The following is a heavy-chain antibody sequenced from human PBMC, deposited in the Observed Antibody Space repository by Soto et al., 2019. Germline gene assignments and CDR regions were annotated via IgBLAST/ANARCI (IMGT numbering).Heavy chain of an antibody. CDR2: IDPSDSYT. CDR1: GYRFSSYW. Sequence: GESLKISCQTSGYRFSSYWIVWVRQMPGKGLEWMGRIDPSDSYTNYSPSFQGHVTISADKSISTAYLQWSSLKASDTAMYYCARQYYDFWSGYYHFDYWGQGTLVTVSS. CDR3: ARQYYDFWSGYYHFDY. J-gene: IGHJ4*02. V-gene: IGHV5-10-1*01. D-gene: IGHD3-3*01.